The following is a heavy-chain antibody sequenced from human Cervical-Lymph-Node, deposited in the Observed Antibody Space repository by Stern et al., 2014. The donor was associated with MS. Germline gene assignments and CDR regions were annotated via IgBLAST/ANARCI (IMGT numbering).Heavy chain of an antibody. D-gene: IGHD6-13*01. CDR2: ISGYDGHT. CDR3: ARDGTSSWPHYFDY. J-gene: IGHJ4*02. CDR1: GYTFTSFG. V-gene: IGHV1-18*01. Sequence: QVQLVQSGAAVAKPGASVKVSCKASGYTFTSFGLSWVRQAPGQGLEWMWWISGYDGHTNYAEKVQARVTMTTDTSTSTAYLELRSLRSDDTALYYCARDGTSSWPHYFDYWGQGTLVTVSS.